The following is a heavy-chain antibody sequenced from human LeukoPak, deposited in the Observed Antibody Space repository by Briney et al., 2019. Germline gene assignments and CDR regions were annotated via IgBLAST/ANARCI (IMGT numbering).Heavy chain of an antibody. D-gene: IGHD3-3*01. CDR1: GFTVSSNY. Sequence: GGSLRLSCAASGFTVSSNYMSWVRQAPGKGLECVSVIYSGGSTYYADSVKGRFTISRDNSKNTLYLQMNSLRAEDTAVYYCARDGTEDFWPDYYGMDVWGQGTTVTVSS. V-gene: IGHV3-53*01. CDR3: ARDGTEDFWPDYYGMDV. CDR2: IYSGGST. J-gene: IGHJ6*02.